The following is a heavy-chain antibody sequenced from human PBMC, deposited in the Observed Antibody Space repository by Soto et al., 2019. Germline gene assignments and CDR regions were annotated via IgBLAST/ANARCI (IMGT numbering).Heavy chain of an antibody. Sequence: GGSLRLSCAASGFTFSSYWMHWVRQAPGKGLAWVSRINSDGSSTSYADSVKGRFTISRDNAKNTLYLQMNSLRAEDTAVYYCARAGDSSGYYSFDYWGQGTLVTVSS. CDR1: GFTFSSYW. D-gene: IGHD3-22*01. CDR2: INSDGSST. V-gene: IGHV3-74*01. CDR3: ARAGDSSGYYSFDY. J-gene: IGHJ4*02.